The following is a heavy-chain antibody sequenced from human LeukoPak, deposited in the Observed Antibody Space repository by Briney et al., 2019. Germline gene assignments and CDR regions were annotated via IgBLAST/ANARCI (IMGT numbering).Heavy chain of an antibody. V-gene: IGHV1-8*02. J-gene: IGHJ5*02. Sequence: ASVQVSCKASGYSFTNYDINWVRQAAGQGLEWMGWVNPNNGDAGFSQKFQGRVTLTSNTSLTTAYMELTSLTSEDTAVYYCARGLGTYWGKDFLNWFDPWGQGTLVTVSS. CDR3: ARGLGTYWGKDFLNWFDP. CDR2: VNPNNGDA. D-gene: IGHD7-27*01. CDR1: GYSFTNYD.